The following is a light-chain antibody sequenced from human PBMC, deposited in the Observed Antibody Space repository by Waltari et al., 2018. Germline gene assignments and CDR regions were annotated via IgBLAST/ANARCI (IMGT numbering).Light chain of an antibody. Sequence: HSALTQPASVSGSPGQSITISCTGTSSDVGGYTYVSCSQQHPGNAPKLMIFDVSNRPSGVSSRFSGSKSGNTASLTISGLQAEDEADYYCSSYVSSDTLELFGGGTSLTVL. CDR2: DVS. CDR1: SSDVGGYTY. V-gene: IGLV2-14*03. J-gene: IGLJ2*01. CDR3: SSYVSSDTLEL.